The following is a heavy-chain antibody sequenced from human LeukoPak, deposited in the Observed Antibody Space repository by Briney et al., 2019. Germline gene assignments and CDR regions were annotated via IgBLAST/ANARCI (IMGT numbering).Heavy chain of an antibody. CDR2: INYSGST. CDR1: GGSISSYY. Sequence: PSETLSLTCTVSGGSISSYYWSWIRQPPGKGLEWIGNINYSGSTNYNPSLKSRVTISVDTSKNQLSLKLSSVTAADTAVYYCARHTYYYDSSGYYDYGMDVWGQGTTVTVSS. CDR3: ARHTYYYDSSGYYDYGMDV. J-gene: IGHJ6*02. V-gene: IGHV4-59*01. D-gene: IGHD3-22*01.